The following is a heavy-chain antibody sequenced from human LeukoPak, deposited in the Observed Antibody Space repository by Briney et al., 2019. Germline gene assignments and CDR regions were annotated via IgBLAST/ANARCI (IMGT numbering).Heavy chain of an antibody. CDR2: ISNSGSPI. V-gene: IGHV3-48*03. J-gene: IGHJ4*02. Sequence: GGSLRLSCAASGFILSTYEMAWVRQAPGKGLEWLSYISNSGSPIRYADSVKGRFTISRDNAENSVYLQMNSLRAEDTAVYYCACGPQYTGSFPFWGQGTLVTVSS. D-gene: IGHD1-26*01. CDR1: GFILSTYE. CDR3: ACGPQYTGSFPF.